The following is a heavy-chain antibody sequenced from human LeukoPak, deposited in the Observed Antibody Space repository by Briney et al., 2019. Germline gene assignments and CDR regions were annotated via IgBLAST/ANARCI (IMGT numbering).Heavy chain of an antibody. V-gene: IGHV3-21*01. Sequence: GGSLRLSCAASGFTFSSYSMNLVRQAPGKGLEWVSSISSSSSYIYYADSVKGRFTISRDNAKNSLYLQMNSLRAEDTAVYYCARGRSAAPRGSDYWGQGTLVTVSS. CDR2: ISSSSSYI. J-gene: IGHJ4*02. CDR1: GFTFSSYS. D-gene: IGHD6-6*01. CDR3: ARGRSAAPRGSDY.